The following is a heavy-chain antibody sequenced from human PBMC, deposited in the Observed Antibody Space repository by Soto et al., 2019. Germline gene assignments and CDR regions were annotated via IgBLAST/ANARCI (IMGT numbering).Heavy chain of an antibody. CDR2: IIPILGIA. V-gene: IGHV1-69*10. Sequence: SVKVSCKASGGTFSNYAISWVRQAPGQGLEWMGGIIPILGIANFAQKFQGRVTITADESTSTAYMELGSLRSEDTAVYYCARAPLHGYFDWLLDYWGHGTLVTVSS. CDR3: ARAPLHGYFDWLLDY. D-gene: IGHD3-9*01. J-gene: IGHJ4*01. CDR1: GGTFSNYA.